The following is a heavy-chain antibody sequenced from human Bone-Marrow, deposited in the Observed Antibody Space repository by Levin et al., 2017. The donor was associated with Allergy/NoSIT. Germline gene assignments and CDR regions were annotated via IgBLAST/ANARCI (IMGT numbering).Heavy chain of an antibody. CDR1: GGSIRGSSYY. Sequence: PSETLSLTCTVSGGSIRGSSYYWGWLRQSPGKGLEWIGSMSDSGSTYTKPSLKSRVTISIDTSKNHFSLRLKSVTAADTAVYYCARGIQYRGSILCLHDIVNIWGQGTMVTVSS. V-gene: IGHV4-39*02. CDR2: MSDSGST. D-gene: IGHD2-21*01. CDR3: ARGIQYRGSILCLHDIVNI. J-gene: IGHJ3*02.